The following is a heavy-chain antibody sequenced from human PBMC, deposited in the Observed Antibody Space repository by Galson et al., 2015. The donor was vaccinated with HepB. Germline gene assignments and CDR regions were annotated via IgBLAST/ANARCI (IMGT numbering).Heavy chain of an antibody. Sequence: SVKVSCKASGGTFSSYAISWVRQAPGQGLEWMGGIIPIFGTANYAQKFQGRVTITADKSTSTAYMELSSLRSEDTAVYYCARESVAVAGNYFDYWGQGTLVTVSS. CDR2: IIPIFGTA. CDR3: ARESVAVAGNYFDY. V-gene: IGHV1-69*06. J-gene: IGHJ4*02. CDR1: GGTFSSYA. D-gene: IGHD6-19*01.